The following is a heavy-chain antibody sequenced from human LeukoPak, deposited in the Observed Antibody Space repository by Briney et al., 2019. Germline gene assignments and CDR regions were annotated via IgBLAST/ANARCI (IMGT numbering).Heavy chain of an antibody. CDR3: ARDRDYGDYPYYFDY. V-gene: IGHV3-74*01. J-gene: IGHJ4*02. CDR2: INNAGSST. Sequence: PGGSLRLSCVASGFTLRSYWMHWVRQVPGKGLVWVSRINNAGSSTNYADSVKGRFTISRDNAKNTLYLQMSSLRAEDTAVYYCARDRDYGDYPYYFDYWGQGTLVTVSS. D-gene: IGHD4-17*01. CDR1: GFTLRSYW.